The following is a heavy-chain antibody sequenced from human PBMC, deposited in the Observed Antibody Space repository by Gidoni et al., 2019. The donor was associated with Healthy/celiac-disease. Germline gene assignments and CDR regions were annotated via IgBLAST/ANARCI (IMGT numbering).Heavy chain of an antibody. J-gene: IGHJ4*02. Sequence: QVQLVASGGGVVQPGRSMRVSCAATGFPLRSYGRHWVRQAPGKGLEWVAVISYDGSNKYYADSVKGRFTISRDNSKNTLYLQMNSLRAEDTAVYYCAKDSGIGYYDSSGYFDYWGQGTLVTVSS. V-gene: IGHV3-30*18. CDR2: ISYDGSNK. CDR3: AKDSGIGYYDSSGYFDY. CDR1: GFPLRSYG. D-gene: IGHD3-22*01.